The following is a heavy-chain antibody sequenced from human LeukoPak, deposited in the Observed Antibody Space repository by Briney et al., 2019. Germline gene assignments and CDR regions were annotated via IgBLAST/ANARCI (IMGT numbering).Heavy chain of an antibody. J-gene: IGHJ6*02. V-gene: IGHV4-39*01. CDR2: LDYSGGT. Sequence: PSETLSLTCSVSGGSISSSSHYWGWIRQPPGKGLEWIGSLDYSGGTYYNPSFKSRVTISINTSKNQFSLNLSSVTAADTAVYYCARHVRWLYYYGVDVWGQGTTVTVSS. CDR1: GGSISSSSHY. D-gene: IGHD3-10*02. CDR3: ARHVRWLYYYGVDV.